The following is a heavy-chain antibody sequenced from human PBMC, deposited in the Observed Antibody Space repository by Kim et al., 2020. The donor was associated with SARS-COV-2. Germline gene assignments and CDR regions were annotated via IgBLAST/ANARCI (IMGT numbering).Heavy chain of an antibody. CDR1: GFTVSSNY. CDR2: IYSGGST. Sequence: GGSLRLSCAASGFTVSSNYMSWVRQAPGKGLEWVSVIYSGGSTYYADSVKGRFTISRDNSKNTRYLQMNSLRAADTAVYYCARVPQYSRGWFPRVYWGQGTLVTVSS. J-gene: IGHJ4*02. V-gene: IGHV3-53*01. D-gene: IGHD6-19*01. CDR3: ARVPQYSRGWFPRVY.